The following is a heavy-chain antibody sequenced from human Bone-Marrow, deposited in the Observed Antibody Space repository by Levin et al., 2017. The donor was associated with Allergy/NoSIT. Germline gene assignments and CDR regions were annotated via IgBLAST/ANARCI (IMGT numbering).Heavy chain of an antibody. V-gene: IGHV3-7*01. D-gene: IGHD2-21*01. CDR3: ARSIEAPGDY. Sequence: PGGSLRLSCEASGFTFSAHWMSWVRQAPGKGREWVANINQDGSAKYYVDSLKGRFTISRDNAKNSVYLQMNSLGAEDTGVYYCARSIEAPGDYCGQGPLVTVS. J-gene: IGHJ4*02. CDR1: GFTFSAHW. CDR2: INQDGSAK.